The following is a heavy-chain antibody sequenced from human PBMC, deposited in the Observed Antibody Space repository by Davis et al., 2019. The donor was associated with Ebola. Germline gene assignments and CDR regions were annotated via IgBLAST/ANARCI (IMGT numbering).Heavy chain of an antibody. V-gene: IGHV3-30*02. CDR1: GFTFSHYG. J-gene: IGHJ4*02. Sequence: PGGSLRLSCTVSGFTFSHYGIHWVRQAPGKGLEWLTFIRPDGIDKYYGDSVKGRFTISRDNPKNMLYLQMNSLRAEDTAVYYCAKEPYGSGIPYYFDYWGQGTLVTVSS. CDR2: IRPDGIDK. D-gene: IGHD3-10*01. CDR3: AKEPYGSGIPYYFDY.